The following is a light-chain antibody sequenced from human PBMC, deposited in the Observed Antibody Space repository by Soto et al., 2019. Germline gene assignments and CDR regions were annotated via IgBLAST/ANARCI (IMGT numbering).Light chain of an antibody. Sequence: QSALTQPPSASGSPGQSVTISCTGTSSDVGAHNFVSWHQKHPGKAPKLMIYEVSKRPSGVPDRFSGSKSGNTASLTVSGLQAEDEADYYCSSYAGSNNYVFGPGTKVTVL. V-gene: IGLV2-8*01. CDR3: SSYAGSNNYV. CDR1: SSDVGAHNF. CDR2: EVS. J-gene: IGLJ1*01.